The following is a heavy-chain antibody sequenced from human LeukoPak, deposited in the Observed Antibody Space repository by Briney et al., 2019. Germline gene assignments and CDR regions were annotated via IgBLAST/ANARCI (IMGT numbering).Heavy chain of an antibody. Sequence: ASVKVSCKASGGTFSSYAISWVRQAPGQGLEWMGGIIPIFGTANYAQKFQGRVTITADESTSTAYMELSSLRTEDTAVYYCARGGRSYYYSFMDVWGNGTTVTVSS. CDR3: ARGGRSYYYSFMDV. V-gene: IGHV1-69*13. CDR1: GGTFSSYA. CDR2: IIPIFGTA. J-gene: IGHJ6*03. D-gene: IGHD3-3*01.